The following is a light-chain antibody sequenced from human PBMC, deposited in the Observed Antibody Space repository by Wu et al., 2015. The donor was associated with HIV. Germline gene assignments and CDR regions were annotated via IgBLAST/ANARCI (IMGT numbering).Light chain of an antibody. CDR2: AAS. CDR3: QQSYSTSES. V-gene: IGKV1-39*01. J-gene: IGKJ2*03. CDR1: QSISSY. Sequence: DIQMTQSPSSLSASVGDRVTITCRASQSISSYLNWYQQKPGKALKLLIYAASSLQSGVPSRFSGSGSGTDFTLTISSLQPEDFATYYCQQSYSTSESFGQGTKLEIK.